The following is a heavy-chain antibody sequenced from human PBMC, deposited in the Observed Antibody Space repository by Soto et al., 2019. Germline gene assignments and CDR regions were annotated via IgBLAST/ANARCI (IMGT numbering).Heavy chain of an antibody. D-gene: IGHD2-2*01. CDR1: GGTFSSYA. V-gene: IGHV1-69*01. CDR3: ARDLGYCSSTSCYREAYYFDY. J-gene: IGHJ4*02. Sequence: QVQLVQSGAEVKKPGSSVKVSCKASGGTFSSYAISWVRQAPGQGLEWRGGIIPIFGTANYAQKFKGRVTITADESTSTAYRELSSLRSEDTAVYYCARDLGYCSSTSCYREAYYFDYWGQGTLVTVSS. CDR2: IIPIFGTA.